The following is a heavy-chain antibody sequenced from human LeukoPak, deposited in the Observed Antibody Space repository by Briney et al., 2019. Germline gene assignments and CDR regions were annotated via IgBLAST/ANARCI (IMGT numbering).Heavy chain of an antibody. Sequence: GESLKISCKGSGYRFTRYWIGWVRQMPGKGLEWMGILYPGDSDTSYCPSFQGQVTISADKYISTAYLQWRSLKASDTAMYYSARHGGSSWSNGVDCWGQGTLVTVSS. V-gene: IGHV5-51*01. CDR2: LYPGDSDT. CDR3: ARHGGSSWSNGVDC. J-gene: IGHJ4*02. D-gene: IGHD6-13*01. CDR1: GYRFTRYW.